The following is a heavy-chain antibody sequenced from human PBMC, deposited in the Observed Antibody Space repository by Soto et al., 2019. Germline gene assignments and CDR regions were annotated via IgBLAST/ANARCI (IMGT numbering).Heavy chain of an antibody. Sequence: QVQLVQSGAEVKQPGSSVKVSCKASGGTVSSYAISGVRQAPGQGLEWMGGIIPMFGTADHTQKFQGRVTITAVESTTTAYMELSSLRSEDTAIYYCARGYSYGNNFYYYYGMEVWGQGTTVTVSS. J-gene: IGHJ6*02. V-gene: IGHV1-69*01. D-gene: IGHD5-18*01. CDR2: IIPMFGTA. CDR1: GGTVSSYA. CDR3: ARGYSYGNNFYYYYGMEV.